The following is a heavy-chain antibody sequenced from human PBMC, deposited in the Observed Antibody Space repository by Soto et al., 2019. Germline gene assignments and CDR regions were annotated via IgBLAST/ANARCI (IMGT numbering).Heavy chain of an antibody. J-gene: IGHJ4*02. CDR1: GGSFSGYY. D-gene: IGHD6-13*01. CDR2: INHSGST. V-gene: IGHV4-34*01. Sequence: PSETLSLTCAVYGGSFSGYYWSWIRQPPGKGLEWIGEINHSGSTNYNPSLKSRVTIPVDTSKNQFSLKLSSVTAADTAVYYCARGSAAVGGFDYWGQGTLVTVSS. CDR3: ARGSAAVGGFDY.